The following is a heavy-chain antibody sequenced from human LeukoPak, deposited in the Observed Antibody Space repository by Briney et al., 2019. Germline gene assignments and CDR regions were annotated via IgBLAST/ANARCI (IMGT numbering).Heavy chain of an antibody. CDR1: RFTFNNYG. J-gene: IGHJ6*03. CDR3: AKRALADSSGYNYYYYYMDV. D-gene: IGHD3-22*01. CDR2: ISGSGGST. Sequence: GGSLRLSCAASRFTFNNYGMHWVRQAPGKGLEWVSAISGSGGSTYYADSVKGRFTISRDNSKNTLYLQMNSLRAEDTAVYYCAKRALADSSGYNYYYYYMDVWGKGTTVTVSS. V-gene: IGHV3-23*01.